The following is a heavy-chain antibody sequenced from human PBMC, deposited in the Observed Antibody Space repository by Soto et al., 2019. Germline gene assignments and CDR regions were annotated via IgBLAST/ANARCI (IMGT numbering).Heavy chain of an antibody. CDR1: GYSFTSYW. CDR3: ARRPPRVRGGYYYYGMDV. CDR2: IDPSDSYT. J-gene: IGHJ6*02. V-gene: IGHV5-10-1*01. Sequence: EVQLVQSGAEVKKPGESLRISCKGSGYSFTSYWIIWVRQMPGKGLEWMGRIDPSDSYTNYSPSFQGHVTISADKSISTAYLQWSSLKASDTAMYYCARRPPRVRGGYYYYGMDVWGQGTTVTVSS. D-gene: IGHD3-10*01.